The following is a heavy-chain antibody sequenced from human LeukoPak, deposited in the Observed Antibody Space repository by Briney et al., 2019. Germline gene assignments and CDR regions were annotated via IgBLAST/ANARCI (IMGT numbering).Heavy chain of an antibody. D-gene: IGHD2-2*02. Sequence: SETLSLTCTVSGGSISSYYWSWIRQPAGKGLEWIGRIYTSGSTNYNPSPKSRVTMSVDTSKNQFSLKLSSVTAADTAVYYCAREVVVPAAILYYYYGMDVWGQGTTVTVSS. J-gene: IGHJ6*02. V-gene: IGHV4-4*07. CDR1: GGSISSYY. CDR2: IYTSGST. CDR3: AREVVVPAAILYYYYGMDV.